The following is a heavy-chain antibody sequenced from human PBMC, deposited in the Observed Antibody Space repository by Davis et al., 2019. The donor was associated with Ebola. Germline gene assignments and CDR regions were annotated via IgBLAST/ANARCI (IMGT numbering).Heavy chain of an antibody. CDR2: ISYDGNNK. Sequence: PGGSLRLSCAASGFTFNTYAMHWVRQAPGKGLEWVAGISYDGNNKYYADSVKGRFTISRDNSKNTLYLQMNSLRAEDTAVYYCARDQKSAIFRPGGMDVWGQGTTVTVSS. J-gene: IGHJ6*02. CDR1: GFTFNTYA. CDR3: ARDQKSAIFRPGGMDV. V-gene: IGHV3-30-3*01. D-gene: IGHD3-3*01.